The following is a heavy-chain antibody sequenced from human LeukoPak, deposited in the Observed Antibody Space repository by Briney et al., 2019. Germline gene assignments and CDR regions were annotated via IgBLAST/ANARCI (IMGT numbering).Heavy chain of an antibody. CDR2: IWNDGSNK. CDR1: GFTFSSYG. CDR3: AKDRSLGYCSSSSCYRNFMDV. J-gene: IGHJ6*03. Sequence: PGRSLRLSCAASGFTFSSYGMHWVRQAPGKGLEWVAVIWNDGSNKYYADSVKGRFTISRDNSKNTLYLQMNSLRAEDTAVYYCAKDRSLGYCSSSSCYRNFMDVWGKGTTVTVSS. D-gene: IGHD2-2*02. V-gene: IGHV3-33*06.